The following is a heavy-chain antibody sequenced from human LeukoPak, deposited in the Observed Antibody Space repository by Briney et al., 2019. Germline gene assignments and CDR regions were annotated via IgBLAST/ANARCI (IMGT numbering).Heavy chain of an antibody. V-gene: IGHV3-53*01. CDR1: GFTVSSNY. CDR3: AACYDSSGYYDY. CDR2: IYSGGST. Sequence: PGGSLRPSCAASGFTVSSNYMSWVRQAPGKGLEWVSVIYSGGSTYYADSVKGRLTISRDNSKNTLYLEMNSLRAEDTAVYYCAACYDSSGYYDYWGQGTLVTVSS. J-gene: IGHJ4*02. D-gene: IGHD3-22*01.